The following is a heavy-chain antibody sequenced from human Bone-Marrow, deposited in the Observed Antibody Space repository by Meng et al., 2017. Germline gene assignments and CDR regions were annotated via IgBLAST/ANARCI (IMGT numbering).Heavy chain of an antibody. CDR2: MRDEGDMT. CDR3: ARDDVSWGGAPLFDY. CDR1: VFTVSGYG. Sequence: VQVVVAGGGLGQPGRCRRPSLAAAVFTVSGYGMNWVCQGLGKGLEWVSAMRDEGDMTRYADSVRGRFTNSRDNSKNMLHLQMNSLRTEDTAIFYWARDDVSWGGAPLFDYWGQGALVTVSS. D-gene: IGHD3-16*01. V-gene: IGHV3-23*04. J-gene: IGHJ4*02.